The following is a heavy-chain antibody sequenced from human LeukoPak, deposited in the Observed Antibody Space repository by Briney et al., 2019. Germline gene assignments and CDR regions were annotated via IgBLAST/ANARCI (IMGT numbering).Heavy chain of an antibody. CDR3: VRESFSRGDFN. D-gene: IGHD7-27*01. Sequence: PGGSLRLSCAASGFIFSTYWMTWVRQAPGKGLEWVATIKYDGSEKFYVDPVRGRFTISRDNAKNSLYLQMSSLTAEDTALYYCVRESFSRGDFNWGQGTLVSVSS. CDR2: IKYDGSEK. J-gene: IGHJ4*02. CDR1: GFIFSTYW. V-gene: IGHV3-7*01.